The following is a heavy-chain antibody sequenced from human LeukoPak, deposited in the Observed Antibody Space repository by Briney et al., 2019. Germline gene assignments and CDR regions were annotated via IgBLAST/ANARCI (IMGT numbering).Heavy chain of an antibody. V-gene: IGHV3-23*01. CDR3: ARDSSWYDY. Sequence: GGSLRLSCAASGLTFSSYGMNWVRQAPGKGLEWVSSISGSGDSTYHADSVRGRFTVSRDNSKNTLYLRMNSLRAEDTAVYYCARDSSWYDYWGQGTLVTVSS. D-gene: IGHD6-13*01. CDR2: ISGSGDST. J-gene: IGHJ4*02. CDR1: GLTFSSYG.